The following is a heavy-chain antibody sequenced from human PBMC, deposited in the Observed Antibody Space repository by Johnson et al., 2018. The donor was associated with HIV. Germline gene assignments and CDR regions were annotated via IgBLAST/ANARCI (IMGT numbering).Heavy chain of an antibody. CDR3: ARACRDGYTCDAFDI. Sequence: VQLLESGGGVVQPGRSLRLSCAASGFSVSSNYMSWVRQAPGKGLEWVSVIFSGGSTYYADSVNGRFTISRDNSKNTLYLQMNSLRAEDTAVYYCARACRDGYTCDAFDIWGQGTMVTVSS. CDR1: GFSVSSNY. J-gene: IGHJ3*02. V-gene: IGHV3-66*01. CDR2: IFSGGST. D-gene: IGHD5-24*01.